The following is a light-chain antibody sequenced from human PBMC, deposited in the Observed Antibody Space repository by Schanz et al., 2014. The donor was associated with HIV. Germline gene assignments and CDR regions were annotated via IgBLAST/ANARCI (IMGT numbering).Light chain of an antibody. Sequence: QSVLTQPPSASGTPGQRVTLSCSASSSNIATNAVNWYQQLPGTAPKLLIYATYNRPSGVPDRFSGSNSGTSASLAISGLQSEDEADYYCAAWDDGLKAWVFGGGTKVTVL. CDR2: ATY. J-gene: IGLJ3*02. V-gene: IGLV1-44*01. CDR1: SSNIATNA. CDR3: AAWDDGLKAWV.